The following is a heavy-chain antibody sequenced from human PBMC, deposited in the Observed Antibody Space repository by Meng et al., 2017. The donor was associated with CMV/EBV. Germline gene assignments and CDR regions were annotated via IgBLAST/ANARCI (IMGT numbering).Heavy chain of an antibody. CDR1: GGSICSYY. J-gene: IGHJ5*02. Sequence: LERSGPGLVRPTETLSLPCTVSGGSICSYYWSWIRQPAGKGLEWSGRIYTSGSTNYNPSLKSRVTMSVDTSKNQFSLKLSSVTAADTAVYYCAREIVVVPAAIDNWFDPWGQGTPVTVSS. CDR2: IYTSGST. CDR3: AREIVVVPAAIDNWFDP. D-gene: IGHD2-2*02. V-gene: IGHV4-4*07.